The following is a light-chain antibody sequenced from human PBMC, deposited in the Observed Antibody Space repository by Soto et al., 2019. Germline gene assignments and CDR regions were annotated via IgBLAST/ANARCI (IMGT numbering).Light chain of an antibody. CDR2: WAS. CDR1: RSVLYSSNNKNY. V-gene: IGKV4-1*01. Sequence: DIVMTQSPDSLAVSLGERATINCKSSRSVLYSSNNKNYLAWYQQKPGQPPKLLIYWASSRESGVPGRFSGSGSGTEFTLTISYPRPEDSAVYFCQQYHDWVTFGGGTKVDIK. J-gene: IGKJ4*01. CDR3: QQYHDWVT.